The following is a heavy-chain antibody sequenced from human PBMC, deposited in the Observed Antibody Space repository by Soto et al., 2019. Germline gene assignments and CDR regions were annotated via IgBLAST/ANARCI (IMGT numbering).Heavy chain of an antibody. V-gene: IGHV1-8*01. J-gene: IGHJ6*02. CDR2: MNPNSGNT. Sequence: QVPLVQSGAEVKKSGASVKVSCKASRYTFTSYDINWVRQATGQGLEWMGWMNPNSGNTGYAQKFQGRITMTRNTSTNTAYMELSSLRSEDTAVYYCASGQEVWWNAGPLGLHGLDVWGQGTTVTVSS. CDR1: RYTFTSYD. D-gene: IGHD3-16*01. CDR3: ASGQEVWWNAGPLGLHGLDV.